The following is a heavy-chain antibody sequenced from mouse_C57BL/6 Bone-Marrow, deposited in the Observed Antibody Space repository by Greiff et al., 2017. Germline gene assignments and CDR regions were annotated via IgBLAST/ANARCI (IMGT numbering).Heavy chain of an antibody. CDR3: AIHGDCYVYYFDY. Sequence: EVMLVESGGDLVKPGGSLKLSCAASGFTFSSYGMSWVRQTPDKRLEWVATISSGGSYTYYPDSVKGRFTISRDHAKNTLYLQMSGLKSEDTALYCCAIHGDCYVYYFDYWGQGTTLTVSS. CDR1: GFTFSSYG. J-gene: IGHJ2*01. CDR2: ISSGGSYT. V-gene: IGHV5-6*02. D-gene: IGHD2-3*01.